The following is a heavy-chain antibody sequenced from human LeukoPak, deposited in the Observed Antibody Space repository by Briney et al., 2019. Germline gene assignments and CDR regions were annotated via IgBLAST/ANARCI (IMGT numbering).Heavy chain of an antibody. V-gene: IGHV3-20*04. CDR3: STSRPDRFLDS. CDR1: SFTFSSYV. J-gene: IGHJ4*02. Sequence: GGSLRLSCGASSFTFSSYVMSWVRQAPGKGLEWVSGINWNSVHIGYADSVRGRFAISRDNARQTVHLQIFSLRPEDTALYYCSTSRPDRFLDSWGQGTLVTVST. D-gene: IGHD1-14*01. CDR2: INWNSVHI.